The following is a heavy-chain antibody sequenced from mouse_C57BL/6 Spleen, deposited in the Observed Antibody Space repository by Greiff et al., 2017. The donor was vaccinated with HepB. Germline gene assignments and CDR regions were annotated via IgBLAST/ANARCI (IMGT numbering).Heavy chain of an antibody. CDR2: INPNNGGT. D-gene: IGHD2-14*01. CDR3: AEGGTYAMDY. CDR1: GYTFTDYY. Sequence: VQLQQSGPELVKPGASVKISCKASGYTFTDYYMNWVKQSHGKSLEWIGDINPNNGGTSYNQKFKGKATLTVDKSSSTAYMELRSLTSEDSAVYYCAEGGTYAMDYWGQGTSVTVSS. V-gene: IGHV1-26*01. J-gene: IGHJ4*01.